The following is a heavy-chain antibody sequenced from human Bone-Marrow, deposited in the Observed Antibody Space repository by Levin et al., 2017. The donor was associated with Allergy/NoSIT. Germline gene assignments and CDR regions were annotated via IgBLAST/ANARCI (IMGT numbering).Heavy chain of an antibody. V-gene: IGHV3-23*01. CDR1: GFTFSNYA. CDR3: ATSNWNDDIY. CDR2: VSEVTIST. D-gene: IGHD1-1*01. J-gene: IGHJ4*02. Sequence: SGGSLRLSCAASGFTFSNYAMSWVRQAPGKGLEWVSAVSEVTISTYYADSVKGRFTISRDNSRNYLYLQMNSLRVDDTGGYYCATSNWNDDIYWGQGTLVTVST.